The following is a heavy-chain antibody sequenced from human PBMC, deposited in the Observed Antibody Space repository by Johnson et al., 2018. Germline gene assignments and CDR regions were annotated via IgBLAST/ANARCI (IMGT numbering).Heavy chain of an antibody. D-gene: IGHD2-21*01. V-gene: IGHV3-7*04. Sequence: VQLVESGGGLVQPGGSXRLSCAASGFTFSNYWMSWVRPAPGKGLEWVANIHKDGSEKYHVDSVKGRFTISRDNAKNSLYLLMSSLRAEDTGVYYCARVFAPDYYYHGMDVWGQGTTVTVSS. CDR3: ARVFAPDYYYHGMDV. CDR2: IHKDGSEK. J-gene: IGHJ6*02. CDR1: GFTFSNYW.